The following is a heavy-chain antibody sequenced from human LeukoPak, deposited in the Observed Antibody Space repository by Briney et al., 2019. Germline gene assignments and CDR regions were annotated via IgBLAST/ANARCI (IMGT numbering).Heavy chain of an antibody. CDR1: GFTFSNAW. D-gene: IGHD3-16*01. CDR2: IKSKTDGGAT. CDR3: QLRLGELTLGFDY. Sequence: PGGSLRLSCAVSGFTFSNAWMSWVRQVPGKGLEWVGRIKSKTDGGATDYAAPVKGRFTISRDDSKSTLYLQMNSPKSEDTAVYYCQLRLGELTLGFDYWGQGTLVTVSS. J-gene: IGHJ4*02. V-gene: IGHV3-15*01.